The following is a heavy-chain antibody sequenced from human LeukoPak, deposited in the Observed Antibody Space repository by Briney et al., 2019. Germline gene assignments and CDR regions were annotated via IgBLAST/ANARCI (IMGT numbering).Heavy chain of an antibody. V-gene: IGHV3-23*01. J-gene: IGHJ6*03. D-gene: IGHD2-2*01. CDR1: GFTFSSYG. CDR2: ISGSGGST. Sequence: PGGSLRLSCAASGFTFSSYGMHWVRQAPGKGLEWVSAISGSGGSTYYADSVKGRFTISRDNSKNTLYLQMNSLRAEDTAVYYCAKQGDIVVVPAAINYMDVWGKGTTVTVSS. CDR3: AKQGDIVVVPAAINYMDV.